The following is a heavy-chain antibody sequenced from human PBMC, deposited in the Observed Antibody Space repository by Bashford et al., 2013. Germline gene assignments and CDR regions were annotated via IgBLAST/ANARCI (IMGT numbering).Heavy chain of an antibody. J-gene: IGHJ3*02. D-gene: IGHD4-17*01. CDR1: DSPSSSYY. CDR3: AKSGGDYTAGDAFDI. V-gene: IGHV3-11*01. CDR2: ISSSGSTI. Sequence: RLSVVQRLDSPSSSYYIELDPATASREGAWSGFRYISSSGSTIYYADSVKGRFTISRDNAKNSLYLQMNSLRAEDTAVYYCAKSGGDYTAGDAFDIWGPRGQWSPSPQ.